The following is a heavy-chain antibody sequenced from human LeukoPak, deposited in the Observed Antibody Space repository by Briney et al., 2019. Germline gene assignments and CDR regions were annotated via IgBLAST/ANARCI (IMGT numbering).Heavy chain of an antibody. Sequence: GGSLRLSCAASGFTFSSYWMSWVRQAPGKGLEWVANIKQDGSEKYYVDSVKGRFTISRDNAKNSLYLQMNSLRAEDTAVYYCARELKYYYGSGSALWGQGTMVTVSS. CDR2: IKQDGSEK. V-gene: IGHV3-7*01. CDR1: GFTFSSYW. J-gene: IGHJ3*01. D-gene: IGHD3-10*01. CDR3: ARELKYYYGSGSAL.